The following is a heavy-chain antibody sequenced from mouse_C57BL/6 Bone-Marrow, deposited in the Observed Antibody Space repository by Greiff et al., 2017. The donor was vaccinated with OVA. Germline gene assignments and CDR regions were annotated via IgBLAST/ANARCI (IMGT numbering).Heavy chain of an antibody. Sequence: EVQLQQSGPELVKPGASVKISCKASGYTFTDYYMNWVKQSHGKSLEWIGDINPNNGGTSYNQKFKGKATLTVDKSSSTAYMELRSLTSEDSAVYYCGFYPPFAYWGQGTLVTVSA. J-gene: IGHJ3*01. CDR3: GFYPPFAY. CDR1: GYTFTDYY. D-gene: IGHD2-1*01. CDR2: INPNNGGT. V-gene: IGHV1-26*01.